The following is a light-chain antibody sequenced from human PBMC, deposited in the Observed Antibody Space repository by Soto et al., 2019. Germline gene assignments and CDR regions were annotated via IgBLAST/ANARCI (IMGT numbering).Light chain of an antibody. CDR1: QSISSD. CDR3: QQGYSTPHT. Sequence: DIQMTQSASSLSASVGDRATITCRASQSISSDLNWYQQKPGKAPKLLISAASSLQSGVPSRIRGRGSGTDFTLTISSLQPEDFATYYCQQGYSTPHTFGQGNKLEI. J-gene: IGKJ2*01. CDR2: AAS. V-gene: IGKV1-39*01.